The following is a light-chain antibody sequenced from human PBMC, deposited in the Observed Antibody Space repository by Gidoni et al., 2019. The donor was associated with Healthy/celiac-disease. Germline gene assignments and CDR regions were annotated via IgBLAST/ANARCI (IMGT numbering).Light chain of an antibody. Sequence: DIQMTQSPSTLSASVGDRVTITCRASQSISSWLAWYQQKPGKAPKLLIYKASSLERGVPSRFSGSGSGTEFTLTISSLQPDDFATYYCQQYNSSLFTFGPGTKVDIK. CDR2: KAS. J-gene: IGKJ3*01. CDR3: QQYNSSLFT. CDR1: QSISSW. V-gene: IGKV1-5*03.